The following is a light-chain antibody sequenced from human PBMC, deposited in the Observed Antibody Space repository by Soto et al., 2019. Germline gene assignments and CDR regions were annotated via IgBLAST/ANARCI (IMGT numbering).Light chain of an antibody. J-gene: IGLJ2*01. CDR2: DTT. V-gene: IGLV7-46*01. CDR1: TGPVTSGHY. Sequence: QAVVTQEPSLTVSPGGTVTLTCGSSTGPVTSGHYPYWFQQKPGQAPRTLIYDTTNKHSWTPARFSGSLLGGKAALTLSGAQPEDGAEYYCLLSYSGARPHVVFGVGTKLTVL. CDR3: LLSYSGARPHVV.